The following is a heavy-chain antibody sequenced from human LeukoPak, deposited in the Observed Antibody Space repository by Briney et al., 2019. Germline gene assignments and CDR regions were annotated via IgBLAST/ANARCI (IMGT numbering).Heavy chain of an antibody. V-gene: IGHV3-74*01. Sequence: GGSLRLSCVVSGFTFSNHWMHWVRQAPGKGLVWLSRINEDGTHRYYADFVKGRFTISRDNAKNTVYLQINSLRDEDTAVYYCARVCSGNGCLIPDWGQGTLVTVSS. D-gene: IGHD3-3*01. CDR3: ARVCSGNGCLIPD. CDR2: INEDGTHR. J-gene: IGHJ4*02. CDR1: GFTFSNHW.